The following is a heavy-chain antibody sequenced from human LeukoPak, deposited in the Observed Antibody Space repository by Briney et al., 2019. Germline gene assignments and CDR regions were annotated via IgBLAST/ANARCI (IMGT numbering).Heavy chain of an antibody. Sequence: GGTLRLSCAASGFTFSSYGMSWVRQAPGKGLEWVSSISSSSSYIYYADSVKGRFTISRDNAKNSLYLQMNSLRAEDTAVYYCARGPLWFGELFTPFDYWGQGTLVTVSS. D-gene: IGHD3-10*01. J-gene: IGHJ4*02. CDR1: GFTFSSYG. V-gene: IGHV3-21*01. CDR3: ARGPLWFGELFTPFDY. CDR2: ISSSSSYI.